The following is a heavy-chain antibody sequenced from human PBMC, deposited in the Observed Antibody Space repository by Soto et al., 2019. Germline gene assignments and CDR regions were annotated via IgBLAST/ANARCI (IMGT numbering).Heavy chain of an antibody. CDR3: AKARYDCQRDPYYYYGMDV. CDR2: ISAISGST. D-gene: IGHD3-3*01. V-gene: IGHV3-23*01. Sequence: GGSLRLSCAASGFTFTSYAMNWVRQATGKGLEWVSVISAISGSTYYAGSVKGRFTITRDNAKNTLYLQMNSLRAEYTAVYYCAKARYDCQRDPYYYYGMDVWGQGTTVTVSS. CDR1: GFTFTSYA. J-gene: IGHJ6*02.